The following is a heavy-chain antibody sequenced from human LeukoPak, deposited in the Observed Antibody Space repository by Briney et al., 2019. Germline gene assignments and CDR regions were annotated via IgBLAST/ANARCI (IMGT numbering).Heavy chain of an antibody. CDR3: ARGSGRYCSSTSCYLSY. J-gene: IGHJ4*02. CDR1: GYTFTSYD. CDR2: MNPNSGNT. Sequence: ASVKVSCKASGYTFTSYDINWVRQATGQGLEWMGWMNPNSGNTGYAQKFQGRVTMTRNTSISTAYMELSSLRSEDTAVYYCARGSGRYCSSTSCYLSYWGQGTLVTVSS. V-gene: IGHV1-8*01. D-gene: IGHD2-2*01.